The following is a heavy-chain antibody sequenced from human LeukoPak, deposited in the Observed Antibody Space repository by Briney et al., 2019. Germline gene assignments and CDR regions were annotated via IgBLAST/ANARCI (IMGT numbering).Heavy chain of an antibody. V-gene: IGHV3-53*01. CDR3: ASPTYYYDSSGYLPLGY. CDR1: GFTVSSNY. J-gene: IGHJ4*02. CDR2: IYSGGST. D-gene: IGHD3-22*01. Sequence: GGSLRLSCAASGFTVSSNYMGWVRQAPGKGLEWVSVIYSGGSTYYADSVKGRFTISRDNSKNTLYLQMNSLRAEDTAVYYCASPTYYYDSSGYLPLGYWGQGTLVTVSS.